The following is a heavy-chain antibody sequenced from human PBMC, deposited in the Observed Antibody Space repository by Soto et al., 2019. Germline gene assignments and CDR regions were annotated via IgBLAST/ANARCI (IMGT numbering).Heavy chain of an antibody. V-gene: IGHV3-23*01. CDR3: AKGLDRASLDY. CDR2: LTSGGDDE. J-gene: IGHJ4*02. CDR1: GFSFSTHT. Sequence: EVQLLESGGTLVQPGGSLRLSCVASGFSFSTHTMNWVRQAPGKGLECVSRLTSGGDDESYADSIRGRFTISRDNSKSTLYLQMNSLRAEDTAIYYCAKGLDRASLDYWGQGAQVNVSS. D-gene: IGHD1-1*01.